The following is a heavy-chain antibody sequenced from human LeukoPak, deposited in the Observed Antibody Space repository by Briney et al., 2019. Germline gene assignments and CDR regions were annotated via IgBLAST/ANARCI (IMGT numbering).Heavy chain of an antibody. CDR1: GFTFSSYS. CDR2: IYYSGST. V-gene: IGHV4-39*02. CDR3: ARDWHDYSSGWFGY. J-gene: IGHJ4*02. Sequence: PWGSLRLSCAASGFTFSSYSMNWIRQPPGKGLEWIGSIYYSGSTYYNPSLKSRVTISVDTSKNQFSLKLSSVTAADTAVYYCARDWHDYSSGWFGYWGQGTLVTVSS. D-gene: IGHD6-19*01.